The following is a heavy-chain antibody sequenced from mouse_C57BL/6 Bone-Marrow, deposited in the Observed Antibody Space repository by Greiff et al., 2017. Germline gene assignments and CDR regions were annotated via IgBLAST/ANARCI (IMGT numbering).Heavy chain of an antibody. CDR2: INPNNGGT. D-gene: IGHD1-1*01. V-gene: IGHV1-18*01. CDR1: GYTFTDYN. CDR3: ARDYDGSSYGAEYFDV. Sequence: VQLQQSGPELVKPGASVKIPCKASGYTFTDYNMDWVKQSHGKSLEWIGDINPNNGGTIYNQKFKGKATLTVDKSSSTAYMELRSLTSEDTAVYYGARDYDGSSYGAEYFDVWGKGTTVTVSS. J-gene: IGHJ1*03.